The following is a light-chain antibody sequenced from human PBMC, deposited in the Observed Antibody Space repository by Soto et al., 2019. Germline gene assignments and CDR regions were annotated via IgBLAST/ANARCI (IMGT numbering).Light chain of an antibody. CDR1: SSDVGAHNH. J-gene: IGLJ2*01. CDR3: ISYAVTTQVA. V-gene: IGLV2-8*01. CDR2: EVN. Sequence: QSALTQPPSASGSPGQSVTISCTGTSSDVGAHNHVSWYQQHPGKAPKLMIYEVNKRPSGVPDRFSGSKSGDTASLTVSGLHADDEADYYCISYAVTTQVAIGGGTKLTVL.